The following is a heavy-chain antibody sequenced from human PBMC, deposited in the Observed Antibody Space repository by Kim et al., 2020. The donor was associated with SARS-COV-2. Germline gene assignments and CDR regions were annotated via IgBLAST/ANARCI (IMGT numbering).Heavy chain of an antibody. J-gene: IGHJ4*02. V-gene: IGHV4-34*01. CDR2: INHSGST. D-gene: IGHD6-19*01. CDR3: ARAGRQWPVRPIFYYVDY. CDR1: GGSFSGYY. Sequence: SETLSLTCAVYGGSFSGYYWSWIRQPPGKGLEWIGEINHSGSTNYNPSLKSRVTISVDTSKNQFSLKLSSVTAADTAVYYCARAGRQWPVRPIFYYVDYWGQGTLVTVSS.